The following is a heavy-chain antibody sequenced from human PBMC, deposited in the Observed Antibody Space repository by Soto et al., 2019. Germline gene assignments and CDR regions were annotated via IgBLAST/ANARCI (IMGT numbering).Heavy chain of an antibody. Sequence: SETLSLTCAVYGGSFSGYYWSWIRQPPGKGLEWIGEINHSGSTNYNPSLKSRVTISVDTSKNQFSLKLSSVTAADTAVYYCARGRRYCSSTSCYSVSGVSSRYYYYHY. V-gene: IGHV4-34*01. J-gene: IGHJ6*03. CDR3: ARGRRYCSSTSCYSVSGVSSRYYYYHY. D-gene: IGHD2-2*02. CDR2: INHSGST. CDR1: GGSFSGYY.